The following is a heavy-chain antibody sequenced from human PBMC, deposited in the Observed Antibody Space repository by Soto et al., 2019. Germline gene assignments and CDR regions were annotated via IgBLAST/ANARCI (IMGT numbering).Heavy chain of an antibody. J-gene: IGHJ1*01. CDR1: GFTFSSYG. CDR3: ARESGSSGWYAEYFQH. D-gene: IGHD6-19*01. V-gene: IGHV3-33*01. Sequence: QVQLEESGGGVVQPGRSLRLSCAASGFTFSSYGMHWVRQAPGKGLEWVAVIWYDGSNKYYADSVKGRFTISRDNSKNTLYLQMNSLRAEDTAVYYCARESGSSGWYAEYFQHWGQGTLVTVSS. CDR2: IWYDGSNK.